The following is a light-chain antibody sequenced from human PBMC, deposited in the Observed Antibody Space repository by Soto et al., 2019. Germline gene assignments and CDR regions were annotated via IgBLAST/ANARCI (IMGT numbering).Light chain of an antibody. CDR1: SSDVGDYNY. CDR3: CSFAGSYTFWV. Sequence: QFALTQPRSVSGSPGQSVTISCTGTSSDVGDYNYVSWYQQYPGKAPKLVIYDVSKRPSGVPDRFSGSKSGNTASLTISGLQAEDEADYYCCSFAGSYTFWVFGGGTQLTVL. J-gene: IGLJ3*02. V-gene: IGLV2-11*01. CDR2: DVS.